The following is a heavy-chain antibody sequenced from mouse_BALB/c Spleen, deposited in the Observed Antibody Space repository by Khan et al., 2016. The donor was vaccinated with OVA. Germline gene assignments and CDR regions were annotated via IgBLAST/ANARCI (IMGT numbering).Heavy chain of an antibody. CDR1: AYTFTNYG. J-gene: IGHJ1*01. CDR2: INTYTGEP. CDR3: ARGASYWYFDV. Sequence: QVQLQQPGPELKKPGETVKISCKASAYTFTNYGMNWVKQAPGKGLKWMGWINTYTGEPTYTDDFKGRFAFSLETSASTAYLQINNLKNEDMATYFCARGASYWYFDVWGAGTTVTVSS. V-gene: IGHV9-1*02.